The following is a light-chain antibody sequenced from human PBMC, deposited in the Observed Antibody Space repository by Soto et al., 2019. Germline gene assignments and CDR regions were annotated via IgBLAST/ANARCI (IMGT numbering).Light chain of an antibody. CDR3: QHYGDSSWT. CDR1: QSVSSTL. CDR2: GVS. Sequence: ELVLTQSPVALSLSSGERATLSCRASQSVSSTLLTWYQQKPGQAPRLLIYGVSSRATGIPDRFSGSGSGTDFTLAISRVEPEDFAVDFCQHYGDSSWTFGQGSRVEIK. J-gene: IGKJ1*01. V-gene: IGKV3-20*01.